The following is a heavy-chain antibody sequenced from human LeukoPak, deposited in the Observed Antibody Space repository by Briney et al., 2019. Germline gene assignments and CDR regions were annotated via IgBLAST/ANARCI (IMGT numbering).Heavy chain of an antibody. V-gene: IGHV3-23*01. Sequence: GGSLRLSCATSGFTFSTYAMSWVRQAPGKGLEWVSGISGSGASTYYADSVKGRFTISRDNSKNTLYLQMNSLRAEDTAVYYCAKVGSTVTTPFDYWGQGTLVTVSS. CDR2: ISGSGAST. CDR1: GFTFSTYA. D-gene: IGHD4-17*01. CDR3: AKVGSTVTTPFDY. J-gene: IGHJ4*02.